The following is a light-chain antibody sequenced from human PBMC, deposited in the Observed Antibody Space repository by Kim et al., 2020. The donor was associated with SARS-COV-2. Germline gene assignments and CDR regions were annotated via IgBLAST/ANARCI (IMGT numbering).Light chain of an antibody. V-gene: IGLV3-1*01. CDR3: QSWASGTVV. J-gene: IGLJ2*01. Sequence: SYELTQPPSVSVSPGQPATITCSGDKLGNKHVCWYQQKPGQSPLLVIYQDIERPSGIPERFSGSNSGNTATLTISGTQALDEADYYCQSWASGTVVFGGGTQLTVL. CDR1: KLGNKH. CDR2: QDI.